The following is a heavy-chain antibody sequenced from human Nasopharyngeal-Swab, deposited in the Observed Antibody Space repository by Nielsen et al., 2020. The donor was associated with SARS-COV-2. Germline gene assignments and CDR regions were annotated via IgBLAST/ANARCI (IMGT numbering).Heavy chain of an antibody. Sequence: GESLKISCATSGYRFTDYWIAWVRQAPGKGLECMGTIFPGDSDTRYSPSFEGRVTISVDQSITTAYLHWTSLKASDTAMYYCVRPEGVATSFKYYFQYGMDVWGQGTMVTVPS. J-gene: IGHJ6*02. V-gene: IGHV5-51*01. CDR2: IFPGDSDT. CDR1: GYRFTDYW. CDR3: VRPEGVATSFKYYFQYGMDV. D-gene: IGHD5-12*01.